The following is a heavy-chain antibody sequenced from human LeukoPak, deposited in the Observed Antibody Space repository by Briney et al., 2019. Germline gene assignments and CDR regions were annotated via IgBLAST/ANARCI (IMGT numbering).Heavy chain of an antibody. V-gene: IGHV4-4*02. D-gene: IGHD3-10*01. CDR1: GDSIRSNSW. CDR3: ALASSFGELSG. Sequence: SETLSLTCAVSGDSIRSNSWWSWVRQSPGKGLEWIGEIYHSGITNYNPSLKSRITMSIDESKSQFSLRLSSVTAADTAVYYCALASSFGELSGWGQGTLVTVSS. CDR2: IYHSGIT. J-gene: IGHJ4*02.